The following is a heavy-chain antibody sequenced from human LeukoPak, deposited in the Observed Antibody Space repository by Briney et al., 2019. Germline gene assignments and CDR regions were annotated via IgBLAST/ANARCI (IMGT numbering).Heavy chain of an antibody. J-gene: IGHJ4*02. CDR1: GGSISSYY. CDR2: IYYSGST. CDR3: ARVTYYSSPLDY. V-gene: IGHV4-59*01. Sequence: SETLSLTCTVSGGSISSYYWSWIRQPPGKGLEWIGYIYYSGSTNYNPSLKKRGTISVDTAKNQFSLKLSSVTAADTAVYYCARVTYYSSPLDYWGQGTLVTVSS. D-gene: IGHD6-13*01.